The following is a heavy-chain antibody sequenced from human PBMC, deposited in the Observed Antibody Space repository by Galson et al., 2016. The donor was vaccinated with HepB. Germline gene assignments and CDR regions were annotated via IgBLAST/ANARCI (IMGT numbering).Heavy chain of an antibody. D-gene: IGHD3-3*01. Sequence: SVKVSCKASGSIFSNYVFHWVRQAPGQGLEWMGWINAANGDTGYSQKFQDRVTITRDGAARTAYMELNRLTFEDTAMYYCVRDFHPEWGGLHYFDSWGPGTLVTVSS. CDR3: VRDFHPEWGGLHYFDS. V-gene: IGHV1-3*01. J-gene: IGHJ4*02. CDR2: INAANGDT. CDR1: GSIFSNYV.